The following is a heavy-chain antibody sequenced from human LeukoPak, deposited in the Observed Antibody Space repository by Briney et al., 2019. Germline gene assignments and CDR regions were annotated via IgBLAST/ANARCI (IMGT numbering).Heavy chain of an antibody. D-gene: IGHD4-17*01. Sequence: GGSLRLSCAASGFTFSEYYINWIRQAPGKGLEWVSSISSSSSYIYYADSVKGRFTISRDNAKNSLYLQMNSLRAEDTAVYYCAGGHYGDYNDYWGQGTLVTVSS. J-gene: IGHJ4*02. CDR1: GFTFSEYY. CDR3: AGGHYGDYNDY. V-gene: IGHV3-21*01. CDR2: ISSSSSYI.